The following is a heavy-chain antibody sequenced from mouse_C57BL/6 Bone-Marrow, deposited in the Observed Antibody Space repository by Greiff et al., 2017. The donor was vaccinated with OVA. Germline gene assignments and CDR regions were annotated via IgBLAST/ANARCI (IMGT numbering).Heavy chain of an antibody. V-gene: IGHV1-52*01. CDR3: ARTGSNSCAY. CDR2: IDPSDSET. J-gene: IGHJ3*01. D-gene: IGHD2-5*01. Sequence: QVQLQQPGAELVRPGSSVKLSCKASGYTFTSYWMHWVKQRPIQGLEWIGNIDPSDSETHYNQKFKDKATLTVDKSSSTAYMQLSSLTSEDSAVYYCARTGSNSCAYWGQGTLVTVSA. CDR1: GYTFTSYW.